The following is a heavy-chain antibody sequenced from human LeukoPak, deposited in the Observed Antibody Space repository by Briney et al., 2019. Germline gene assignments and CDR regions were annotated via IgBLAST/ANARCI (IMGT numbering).Heavy chain of an antibody. D-gene: IGHD3-22*01. CDR1: GFTFRSFA. CDR2: IGGLTGTT. CDR3: TKTISSSYYYDSSAYYLFDY. J-gene: IGHJ4*02. V-gene: IGHV3-23*01. Sequence: GGSLRLSCAASGFTFRSFAMSWVRQAPGKGLEWVASIGGLTGTTYYADSVKGRFTISRDNSKNTLYLQMSRLRADDTAEYYCTKTISSSYYYDSSAYYLFDYWGQRILVTVSS.